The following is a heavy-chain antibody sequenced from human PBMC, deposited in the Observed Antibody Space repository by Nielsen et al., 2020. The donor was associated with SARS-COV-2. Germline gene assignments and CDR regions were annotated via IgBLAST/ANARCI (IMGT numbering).Heavy chain of an antibody. CDR2: IRVHSGDA. D-gene: IGHD3-10*01. V-gene: IGHV1-18*01. Sequence: WVRQAPGQGLEWMGWIRVHSGDANYAQNLQGRVTMTTDTSTNTAYMELRSLTSDDTAVYYCAKVPAMVRGVIITSSFYGMDVWGQGTTVTVSS. CDR3: AKVPAMVRGVIITSSFYGMDV. J-gene: IGHJ6*02.